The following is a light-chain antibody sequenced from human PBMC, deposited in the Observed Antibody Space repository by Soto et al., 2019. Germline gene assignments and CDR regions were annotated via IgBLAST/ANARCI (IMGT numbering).Light chain of an antibody. V-gene: IGLV1-47*02. J-gene: IGLJ2*01. CDR2: SNN. CDR1: SSNIGSNY. CDR3: AAWDDSLSGYVV. Sequence: QSVLTQPPSASGTPGKRVTISCSGSSSNIGSNYVYWYQQLPGTAPKLLIYSNNQRPSGVPDRFSGSKSGTSASLAISGLRSEDEADYYCAAWDDSLSGYVVFGGGTKLTVL.